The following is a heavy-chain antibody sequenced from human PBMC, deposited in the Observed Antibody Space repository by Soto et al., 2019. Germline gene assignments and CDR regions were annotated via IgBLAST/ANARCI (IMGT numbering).Heavy chain of an antibody. D-gene: IGHD2-2*01. CDR2: IYYSGST. V-gene: IGHV4-39*01. CDR1: GGSISSSSYY. Sequence: LQLQESGPGLVKPSETLSLTCTVSGGSISSSSYYWGWIRQPPGKGLEWIGSIYYSGSTYYNPSLKSRFTNSVDTSKNQFSLKLSSVTAADTAVYYCARQWRYCSSTSCYVYAFDIWGQGTMVTVSS. CDR3: ARQWRYCSSTSCYVYAFDI. J-gene: IGHJ3*02.